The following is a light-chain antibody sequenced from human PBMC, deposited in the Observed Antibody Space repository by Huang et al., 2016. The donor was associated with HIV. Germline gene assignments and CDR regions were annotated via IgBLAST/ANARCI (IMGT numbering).Light chain of an antibody. J-gene: IGKJ2*01. CDR2: ARS. Sequence: DIQMTQSPSSLSASVGDRVTITCRASQGISNSLAWYQEKPGQAPQLLMYARSTLESEVPSRFSGSGSGTDYTLTISGLQPEDSATYYCQQYYNTPGYTFGQGTKVEIK. V-gene: IGKV1-NL1*01. CDR3: QQYYNTPGYT. CDR1: QGISNS.